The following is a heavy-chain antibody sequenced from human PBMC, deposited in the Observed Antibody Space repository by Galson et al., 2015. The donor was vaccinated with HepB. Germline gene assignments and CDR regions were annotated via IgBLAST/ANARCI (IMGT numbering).Heavy chain of an antibody. Sequence: SVKVSCKASGYTFTSYGISWVRQAPGQGLEWMGWISAYNGNTNYAQKLQGRVTMTTDTSTSTAYMELRSLRSDDTAVYYCARDGPGGDILTGYYHWGQGTLVTVSS. CDR3: ARDGPGGDILTGYYH. J-gene: IGHJ4*02. V-gene: IGHV1-18*01. CDR2: ISAYNGNT. D-gene: IGHD3-9*01. CDR1: GYTFTSYG.